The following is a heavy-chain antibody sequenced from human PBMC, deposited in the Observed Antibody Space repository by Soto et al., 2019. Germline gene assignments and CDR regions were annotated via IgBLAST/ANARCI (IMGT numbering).Heavy chain of an antibody. V-gene: IGHV3-74*01. CDR1: GFTFNSYW. D-gene: IGHD3-16*01. J-gene: IGHJ4*02. Sequence: GGSLRLSCAASGFTFNSYWMHWVRQAPGKGLVWVSRINSDESITDYADSVKGRFTISRDNAKNMVYLQMDSLRIDDTAMYYCVRDLALMADYWGQGTLVTVSS. CDR3: VRDLALMADY. CDR2: INSDESIT.